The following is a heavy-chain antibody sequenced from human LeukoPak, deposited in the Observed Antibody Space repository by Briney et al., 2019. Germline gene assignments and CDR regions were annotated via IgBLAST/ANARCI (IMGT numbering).Heavy chain of an antibody. CDR1: GYTFTSCY. D-gene: IGHD5-18*01. V-gene: IGHV1-46*01. CDR3: ARGGYSYGYYSGAFDI. Sequence: ASVKVSCKASGYTFTSCYIHWVRQAPGQGLEWMGIINSNGGSTSHAQKFQGRVTMTRDMSTSTVYMELSSLRSEDTAVFYCARGGYSYGYYSGAFDIWGQGTMVTVSS. J-gene: IGHJ3*02. CDR2: INSNGGST.